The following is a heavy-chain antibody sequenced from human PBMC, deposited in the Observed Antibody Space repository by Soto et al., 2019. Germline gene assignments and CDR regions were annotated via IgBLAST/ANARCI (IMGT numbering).Heavy chain of an antibody. CDR3: ARDPYYGMDV. CDR2: INHSGST. Sequence: TSETLSLTCAVYGGSFSGYYWSWIRQPPGKGLEWIGEINHSGSTSYNPSLKSRVTISVDTSKNQFSLKLSSVTAADTAVYYCARDPYYGMDVWGQGTTVTVSS. J-gene: IGHJ6*02. CDR1: GGSFSGYY. V-gene: IGHV4-34*01.